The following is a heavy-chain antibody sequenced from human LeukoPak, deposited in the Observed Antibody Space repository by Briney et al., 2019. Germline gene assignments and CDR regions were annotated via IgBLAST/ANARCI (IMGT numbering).Heavy chain of an antibody. CDR2: INPSGGST. V-gene: IGHV1-46*01. CDR1: GYTFTSYY. J-gene: IGHJ4*02. D-gene: IGHD3-22*01. Sequence: ASVKVSCKASGYTFTSYYMHWVRQAPGQGLEWMGIINPSGGSTSYEQKFKGRVTMTRDTSTSTVYMELSSLRSEDTAVYYCARDSYYYDSSGPEIDTDFDYWGQGTLVTVSS. CDR3: ARDSYYYDSSGPEIDTDFDY.